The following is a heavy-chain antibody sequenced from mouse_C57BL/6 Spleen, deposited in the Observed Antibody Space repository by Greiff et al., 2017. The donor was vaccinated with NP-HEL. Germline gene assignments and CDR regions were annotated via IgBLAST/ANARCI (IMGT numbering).Heavy chain of an antibody. V-gene: IGHV1-58*01. CDR3: ARSGYGTNYFDY. CDR1: GYTFTSYG. Sequence: EVMLVESGAELVRPGSSVKMSCKTSGYTFTSYGINWVKQRPGQGLEWIGYIYIGNGYTEYTEKFKGKATLTSDTSSSTAYMQLSSLTSEDSAIYFCARSGYGTNYFDYWGQGTTLTVSS. J-gene: IGHJ2*01. CDR2: IYIGNGYT. D-gene: IGHD2-1*01.